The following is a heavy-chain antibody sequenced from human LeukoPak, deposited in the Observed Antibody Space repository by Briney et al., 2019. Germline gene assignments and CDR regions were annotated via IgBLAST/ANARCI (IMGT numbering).Heavy chain of an antibody. CDR1: GYTFTGCY. J-gene: IGHJ6*02. V-gene: IGHV1-2*02. CDR2: INPNSGGT. CDR3: ARSGNGMDV. D-gene: IGHD6-25*01. Sequence: ASVKVSCKASGYTFTGCYVHWVRQAPGQGLEWMGWINPNSGGTNYAQNFQGRFTMTRDTSISTAYMELSRLRPDDTAVYYCARSGNGMDVWGQGTTVTVSS.